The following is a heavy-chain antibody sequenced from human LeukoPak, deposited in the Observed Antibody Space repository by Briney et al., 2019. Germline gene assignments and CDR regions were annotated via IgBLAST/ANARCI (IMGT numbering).Heavy chain of an antibody. V-gene: IGHV1-2*02. CDR3: AREQETGDRFYNWFDP. J-gene: IGHJ5*02. Sequence: GASVKVSCKASGYTLTGYYMHWVRPAPGQGLEWMGLINPNSGGTNYAQKFQGRVTMTRDTSISTAYMELSRLRSDDTAVYYCAREQETGDRFYNWFDPWGQGTLVTVSS. CDR2: INPNSGGT. CDR1: GYTLTGYY. D-gene: IGHD3-10*01.